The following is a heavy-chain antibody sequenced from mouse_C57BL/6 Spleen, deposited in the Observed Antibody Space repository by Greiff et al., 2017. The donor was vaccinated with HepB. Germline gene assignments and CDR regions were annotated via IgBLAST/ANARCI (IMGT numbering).Heavy chain of an antibody. CDR2: IYPRDGST. V-gene: IGHV1-85*01. J-gene: IGHJ2*01. CDR1: GYTFTSYD. Sequence: QVHVKQSGPELVKPGASVKLSCKASGYTFTSYDINWVKQRPGQGLEWIGWIYPRDGSTKYNEKFKGKATLTVDTSSSTAYMELHSLTSEDSAVYFCARYGSKGYWGQGTTLTVSS. D-gene: IGHD1-1*01. CDR3: ARYGSKGY.